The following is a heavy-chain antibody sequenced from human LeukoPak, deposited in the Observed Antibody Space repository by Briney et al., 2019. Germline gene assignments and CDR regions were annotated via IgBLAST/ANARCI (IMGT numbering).Heavy chain of an antibody. D-gene: IGHD2-15*01. J-gene: IGHJ4*03. CDR2: ISAYNGNT. Sequence: ASVKVSCKASGYTFTSYDITWLRQAPGQGLEWMGWISAYNGNTNYAQKVQGRVTMTTDTSTTTAYMELRSLRSDDTAVYYCARDYCSGGSCYFDYWGQGTLVTVSS. CDR1: GYTFTSYD. CDR3: ARDYCSGGSCYFDY. V-gene: IGHV1-18*01.